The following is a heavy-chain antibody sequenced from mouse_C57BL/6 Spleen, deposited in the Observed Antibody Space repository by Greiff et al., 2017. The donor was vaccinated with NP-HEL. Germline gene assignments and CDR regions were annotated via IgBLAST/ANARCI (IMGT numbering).Heavy chain of an antibody. CDR2: IYPGDGDT. D-gene: IGHD1-1*01. CDR3: ARSPSTTVVAPNYFDY. Sequence: QVQLKQSGPELVKPGASVKISCKASGYAFSSSWMNWVKQRPEKGLEWIGRIYPGDGDTNYNGKFKGKATLTADKSSSTAYMQLSSLTSEDSAVYFCARSPSTTVVAPNYFDYWGQGTTLTVSS. V-gene: IGHV1-82*01. J-gene: IGHJ2*01. CDR1: GYAFSSSW.